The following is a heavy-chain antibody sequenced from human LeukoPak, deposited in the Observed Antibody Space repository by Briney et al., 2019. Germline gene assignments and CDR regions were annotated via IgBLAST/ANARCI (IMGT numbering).Heavy chain of an antibody. CDR3: ARGPSWGFPYYFDY. D-gene: IGHD7-27*01. V-gene: IGHV1-2*02. CDR2: INPNSGGT. J-gene: IGHJ4*02. Sequence: ASVKVSCKASGYTFTGYYMHWVRQAPGQGLEWMGWINPNSGGTNYAQKFQGRVTMTRDTSISTAYMEPSRLRSDDTAVYYCARGPSWGFPYYFDYWGQGTLVTVSS. CDR1: GYTFTGYY.